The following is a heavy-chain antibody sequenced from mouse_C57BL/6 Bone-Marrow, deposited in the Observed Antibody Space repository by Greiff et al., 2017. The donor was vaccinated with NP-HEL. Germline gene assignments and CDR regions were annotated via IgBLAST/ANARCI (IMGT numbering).Heavy chain of an antibody. CDR2: INPGCGGT. Sequence: QVQLQQSGAELVRPGTSVKVSCKASGYAFTNYLIEWVKQRPGQGLEWIGVINPGCGGTNYNEKFKGKATLTADKSSSTAYMQLSSLTSEDSAVYFCARHDGWLLRDYAMDYWGQGTSVTVSS. CDR1: GYAFTNYL. CDR3: ARHDGWLLRDYAMDY. V-gene: IGHV1-54*01. J-gene: IGHJ4*01. D-gene: IGHD2-3*01.